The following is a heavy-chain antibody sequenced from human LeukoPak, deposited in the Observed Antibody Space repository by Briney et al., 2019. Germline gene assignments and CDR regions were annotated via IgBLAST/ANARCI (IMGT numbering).Heavy chain of an antibody. D-gene: IGHD3-10*01. Sequence: PGGSLRLSCAASGFTFTTYAMSWVRQAPGKGLKWVSSISVSGGSTYYAHSVKGRFTISRDNSNHTLYLQMNSLRAEDTAIYYCAPTGRFYKYWGQGTLVTVSS. CDR1: GFTFTTYA. V-gene: IGHV3-23*01. CDR2: ISVSGGST. J-gene: IGHJ4*02. CDR3: APTGRFYKY.